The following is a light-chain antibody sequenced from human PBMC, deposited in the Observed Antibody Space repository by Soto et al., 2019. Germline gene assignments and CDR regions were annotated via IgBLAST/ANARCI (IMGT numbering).Light chain of an antibody. J-gene: IGKJ4*02. V-gene: IGKV1-6*01. Sequence: AIQMTQSPSSLSASVGDRVTITCRASQGIRNGLGWYQQKPGKAPKLLIYAASSLQSGGPSRFRGSGYGTDFTLTIRSLQPEDCATYYCLQAYNYPLTFGGGTKVEIK. CDR3: LQAYNYPLT. CDR1: QGIRNG. CDR2: AAS.